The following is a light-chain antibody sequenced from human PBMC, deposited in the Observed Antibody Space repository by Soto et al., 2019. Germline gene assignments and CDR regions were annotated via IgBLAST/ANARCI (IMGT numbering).Light chain of an antibody. Sequence: DIQLTQSPSFLSASVGDRVTITCRASQGISSYLAWYQQKPGKAPKLLIYAASTLQSGVPSRFSGSGSGTEFTLTISSLQPEDFVTYYCQQLNSYPLFDPGTKVDIK. CDR3: QQLNSYPL. J-gene: IGKJ3*01. V-gene: IGKV1-9*01. CDR1: QGISSY. CDR2: AAS.